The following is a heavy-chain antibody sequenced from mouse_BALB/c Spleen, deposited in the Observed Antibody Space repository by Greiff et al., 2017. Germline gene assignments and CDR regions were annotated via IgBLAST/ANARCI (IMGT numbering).Heavy chain of an antibody. CDR2: INPSNGGT. CDR3: TREAYGYSDGMDY. J-gene: IGHJ4*01. D-gene: IGHD2-2*01. Sequence: VQLQQPGAELVKPGASVKLSCTASGYTFTSYYMYWVKQRPGQGLEWIGGINPSNGGTNFNEKFKSKATLTVDKSSSTAYMQLSSLTSEDSAVYYCTREAYGYSDGMDYWGQGTSVTVSS. CDR1: GYTFTSYY. V-gene: IGHV1S81*02.